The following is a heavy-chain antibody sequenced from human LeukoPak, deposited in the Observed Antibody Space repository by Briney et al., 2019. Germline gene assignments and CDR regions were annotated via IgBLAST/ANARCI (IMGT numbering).Heavy chain of an antibody. J-gene: IGHJ6*03. V-gene: IGHV3-30*02. CDR3: AKDSAFYYIDV. Sequence: GGSLRLSCAASGFTFINAWMAWVRQAPGKGLEWVAFIRYNGNNQYYADSVKGRFTISRDNSKNTLYLQMNSLKGDDTAVYYCAKDSAFYYIDVWGKGTTVIISS. CDR2: IRYNGNNQ. CDR1: GFTFINAW. D-gene: IGHD3-10*01.